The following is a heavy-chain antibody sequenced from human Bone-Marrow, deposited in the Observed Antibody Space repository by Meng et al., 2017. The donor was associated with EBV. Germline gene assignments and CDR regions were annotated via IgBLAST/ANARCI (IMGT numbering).Heavy chain of an antibody. D-gene: IGHD3-10*01. CDR3: ASESGRGYTPDY. CDR2: FLPTLGAP. J-gene: IGHJ4*02. Sequence: GQLVRAAAEVKKPGSSVKVSCKTSGGPFRNYAVSWVRQAPGQGLEWLGGFLPTLGAPNYAQKFHGRVTITADESTSTHYMDLSSLRSDDTAVYYCASESGRGYTPDYWGQGTLVTVSS. CDR1: GGPFRNYA. V-gene: IGHV1-69*01.